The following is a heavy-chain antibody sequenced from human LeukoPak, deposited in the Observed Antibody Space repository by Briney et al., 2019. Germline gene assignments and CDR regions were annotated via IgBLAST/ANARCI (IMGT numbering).Heavy chain of an antibody. Sequence: PGGSLRLSCAASGFSVRSNYMSWVRQAPGKGLEWVSLIGASGESTYYADSVKGRFTISRDNSKNTLYLQMNSLRAEDTAVYYCAKALDSGGNFYFDYWGQGTLVTVSS. CDR3: AKALDSGGNFYFDY. CDR2: IGASGEST. V-gene: IGHV3-66*02. J-gene: IGHJ4*02. CDR1: GFSVRSNY. D-gene: IGHD4-23*01.